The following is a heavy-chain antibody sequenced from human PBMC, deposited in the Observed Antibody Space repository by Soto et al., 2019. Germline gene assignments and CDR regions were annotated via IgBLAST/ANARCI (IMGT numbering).Heavy chain of an antibody. J-gene: IGHJ4*02. CDR2: IDPSDSYT. Sequence: GESLKISCKGSGYSFTSYWISWVRQMPGKGLEWMGRIDPSDSYTNYSPSFQGHVTISADKSISTAYLQWSSLKASDTAMYYCARHGYRPVAGINGFDYWGQGTLVTVSS. CDR3: ARHGYRPVAGINGFDY. D-gene: IGHD6-19*01. V-gene: IGHV5-10-1*01. CDR1: GYSFTSYW.